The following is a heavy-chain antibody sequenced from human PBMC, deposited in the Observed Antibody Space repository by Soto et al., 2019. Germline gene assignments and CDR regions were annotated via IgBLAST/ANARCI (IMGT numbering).Heavy chain of an antibody. D-gene: IGHD6-13*01. CDR1: GYTLTELS. Sequence: GASVKVSCKVSGYTLTELSMHWVRQAPGKGLEWMGGFDPEDGETIYAQKFQGRVTMTEDTSTDTAYMELSSLRSEDTAVYYCATGARIAAAGPPTDYYYYYGMDVWGQGTTVPVSS. CDR3: ATGARIAAAGPPTDYYYYYGMDV. J-gene: IGHJ6*02. CDR2: FDPEDGET. V-gene: IGHV1-24*01.